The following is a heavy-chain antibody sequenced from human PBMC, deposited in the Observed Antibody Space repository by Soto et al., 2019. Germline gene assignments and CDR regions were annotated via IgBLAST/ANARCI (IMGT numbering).Heavy chain of an antibody. V-gene: IGHV3-11*01. CDR3: AGDQGPNYMAV. Sequence: QVQLVESGGGLVKPGGSLRLSCAASGFTFSDSFMSWSRQTPGKGLEWLSYISGRDGNIYYADSVRGRFTISRDNAKNSVYLXMXSXRAXXXXVYYCAGDQGPNYMAVWGKGTTVTVS. J-gene: IGHJ6*03. CDR2: ISGRDGNI. CDR1: GFTFSDSF.